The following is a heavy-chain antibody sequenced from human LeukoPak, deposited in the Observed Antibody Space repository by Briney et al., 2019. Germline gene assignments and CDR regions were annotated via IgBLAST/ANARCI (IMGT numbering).Heavy chain of an antibody. J-gene: IGHJ3*02. CDR3: ARLEVVVVTPGRAAFDI. CDR2: IDPSDSYT. V-gene: IGHV5-10-1*01. Sequence: HGASLQISCQGSGSSFTSYWISCVRQMPGKGLEWMGRIDPSDSYTNYSPSAQGHVTISADKSISTAYLQWSSLKASDTAMYYCARLEVVVVTPGRAAFDIWGQGTMVTVSS. D-gene: IGHD3-22*01. CDR1: GSSFTSYW.